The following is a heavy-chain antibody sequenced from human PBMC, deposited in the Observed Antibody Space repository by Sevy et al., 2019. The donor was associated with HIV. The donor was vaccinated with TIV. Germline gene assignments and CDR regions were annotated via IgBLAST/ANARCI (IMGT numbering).Heavy chain of an antibody. CDR3: AREKGGIFGVVVGQFDS. V-gene: IGHV1-3*04. D-gene: IGHD3-3*01. Sequence: ASVKVSCKASGYSFTNYAIHWVRQAPGQGLEWMGWIKTDNGNTKYSQRFQGRVTITRDTSATTAYMEMSSLRYDDTALYFCAREKGGIFGVVVGQFDSWGQGNLVTVSS. CDR2: IKTDNGNT. J-gene: IGHJ4*02. CDR1: GYSFTNYA.